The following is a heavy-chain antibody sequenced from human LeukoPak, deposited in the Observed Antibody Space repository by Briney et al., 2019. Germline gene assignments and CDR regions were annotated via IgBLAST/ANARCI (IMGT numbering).Heavy chain of an antibody. CDR3: ARDEICIVGAAPQHYYYYYGMDV. D-gene: IGHD1-26*01. J-gene: IGHJ6*02. CDR1: GFPFSSYW. Sequence: GGSLRLSCVASGFPFSSYWMTWVRQAPGKGLEWVANIKQDGSKKSYVDSVKGRFTISRDNAKNSLYLQVNSLRAEDTAVYYCARDEICIVGAAPQHYYYYYGMDVWGQGTTVTVSS. CDR2: IKQDGSKK. V-gene: IGHV3-7*01.